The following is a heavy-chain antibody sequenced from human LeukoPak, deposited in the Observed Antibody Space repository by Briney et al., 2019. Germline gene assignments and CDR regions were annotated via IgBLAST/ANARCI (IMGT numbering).Heavy chain of an antibody. CDR3: ARVPGVTIFGVVTPDAFDI. J-gene: IGHJ3*02. D-gene: IGHD3-3*01. CDR2: MSTYNGNT. CDR1: GYTFTSYG. Sequence: ASGKVSCKASGYTFTSYGISWVRQGPGQGLEWMGWMSTYNGNTNYAQKLQGRVTMTTDTSTSTAYLELRSLRSDDTAVYYCARVPGVTIFGVVTPDAFDIWGQGTMVTVSS. V-gene: IGHV1-18*01.